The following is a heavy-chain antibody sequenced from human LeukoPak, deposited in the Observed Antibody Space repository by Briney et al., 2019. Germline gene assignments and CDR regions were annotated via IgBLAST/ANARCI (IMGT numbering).Heavy chain of an antibody. V-gene: IGHV4-30-4*08. D-gene: IGHD3-3*01. CDR3: ARMLLRFPTNWFDP. Sequence: SETLSLTCTVSGGSISSGDYYWSWIRQPPGKGLEWIGYIYYSGSTYYNPSLKSRVTISVDTSKNQFSLKLSSVTAADTAVYYCARMLLRFPTNWFDPWRQGTLVTVSS. J-gene: IGHJ5*02. CDR2: IYYSGST. CDR1: GGSISSGDYY.